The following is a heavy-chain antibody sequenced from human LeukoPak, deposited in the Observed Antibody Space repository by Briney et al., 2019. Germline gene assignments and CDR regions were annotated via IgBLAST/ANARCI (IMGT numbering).Heavy chain of an antibody. V-gene: IGHV4-30-4*01. CDR1: GGSISSGDYY. Sequence: SQTLSLTCTVSGGSISSGDYYWSWIRQPPGKGLEWIGYIYYSGSTYYNPSLKSRVTISVDTSKDQFSLKLSSVTAADTVVYYCARDLGGGDYDTHHAFDIRGQGTMVTVSS. J-gene: IGHJ3*02. D-gene: IGHD4-17*01. CDR3: ARDLGGGDYDTHHAFDI. CDR2: IYYSGST.